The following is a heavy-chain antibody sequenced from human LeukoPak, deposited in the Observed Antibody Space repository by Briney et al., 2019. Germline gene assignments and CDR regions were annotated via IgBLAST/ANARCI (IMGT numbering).Heavy chain of an antibody. Sequence: GGSLRLSCAASGFTFSSYSMNWVRQAPGKGLEWVSSISSSSYIYYADSVKGRFTISRDNAKNSLYLQMNSLRAEDTAVYYCARDFRIVVVPAAIMYYYGMDVWGQGTTVTVSS. CDR1: GFTFSSYS. CDR2: ISSSSYI. J-gene: IGHJ6*02. CDR3: ARDFRIVVVPAAIMYYYGMDV. V-gene: IGHV3-21*01. D-gene: IGHD2-2*02.